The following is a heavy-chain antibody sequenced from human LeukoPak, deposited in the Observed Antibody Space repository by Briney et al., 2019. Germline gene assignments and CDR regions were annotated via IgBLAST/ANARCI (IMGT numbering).Heavy chain of an antibody. CDR2: IDSYGSGT. D-gene: IGHD4-17*01. CDR1: GFRFSSYW. V-gene: IGHV3-74*01. CDR3: VRDGDGDYPVDS. Sequence: PGGSLRLSCAASGFRFSSYWMHWVRQAPGKGLVWVSRIDSYGSGTTYADSVKGRFTISRDNAKNTLYLQMNSLSAEDTAIYCCVRDGDGDYPVDSWGQGTLVTVSS. J-gene: IGHJ4*02.